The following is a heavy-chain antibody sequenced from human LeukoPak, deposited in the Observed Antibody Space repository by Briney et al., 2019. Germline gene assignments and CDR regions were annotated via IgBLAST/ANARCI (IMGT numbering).Heavy chain of an antibody. CDR3: ARDSSSFNY. J-gene: IGHJ4*02. D-gene: IGHD6-13*01. Sequence: SETLSLTCSVSGYSISSGYYWDWIRQPPGKGLEWIASIYHSGKSCYNPSLESRVTISVDTSKNQISLKLRSVTAADTAVYYCARDSSSFNYWGQGTLVTVSS. CDR2: IYHSGKS. CDR1: GYSISSGYY. V-gene: IGHV4-38-2*02.